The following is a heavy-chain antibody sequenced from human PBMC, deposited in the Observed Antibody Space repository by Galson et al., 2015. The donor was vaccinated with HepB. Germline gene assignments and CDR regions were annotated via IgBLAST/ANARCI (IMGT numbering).Heavy chain of an antibody. V-gene: IGHV3-73*01. CDR3: NGAAWA. CDR1: GFTFSGSA. D-gene: IGHD6-25*01. Sequence: SLRLSCAASGFTFSGSAMHWVRQASGEGLEWVGRIRSKDNNYATAYAASVKGRFTISRDDSKNTAYLQMSSLKIEDTAVYYCNGAAWAWGQGTLVTVSS. J-gene: IGHJ5*02. CDR2: IRSKDNNYAT.